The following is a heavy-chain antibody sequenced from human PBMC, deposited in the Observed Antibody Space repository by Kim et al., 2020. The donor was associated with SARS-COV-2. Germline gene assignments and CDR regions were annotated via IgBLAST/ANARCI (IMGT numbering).Heavy chain of an antibody. D-gene: IGHD3-3*01. J-gene: IGHJ6*03. CDR2: INHSGST. CDR1: GGSFSGYY. Sequence: SETLSLTCAVYGGSFSGYYWSWIRQPPGKGLEWIGEINHSGSTNYNPSLKSRVTISVDTSKNQFSLKLSSVTAADTAVYYCARGRSSKSRNYYMDVWGKGTTVTVSS. V-gene: IGHV4-34*01. CDR3: ARGRSSKSRNYYMDV.